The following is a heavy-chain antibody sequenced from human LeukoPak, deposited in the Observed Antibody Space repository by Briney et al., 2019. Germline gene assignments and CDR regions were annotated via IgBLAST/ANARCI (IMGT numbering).Heavy chain of an antibody. V-gene: IGHV3-7*01. J-gene: IGHJ4*02. CDR1: GFTFSSYA. Sequence: GGSLRLSCAASGFTFSSYAMHWVRQAPGKGLEWVANIEPAGSATYYVDSVKGRFTISRDNAKNLLYLQMNSLRAEDSAVYHCGRFGYVAAVDSWGQGALVTVSS. CDR2: IEPAGSAT. D-gene: IGHD2-15*01. CDR3: GRFGYVAAVDS.